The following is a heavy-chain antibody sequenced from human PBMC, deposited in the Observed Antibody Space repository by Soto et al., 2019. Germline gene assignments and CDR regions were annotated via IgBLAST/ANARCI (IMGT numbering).Heavy chain of an antibody. Sequence: PGGSLRLSCAASGFTCSSYDMCWARQAPGKGLEWVSTILVGGSTHYPDSVKGRLTISRDNSKNTVFLQMNSLTAGDTAVYYCAKATAPGGAAFDISGQGTMVTVSS. CDR1: GFTCSSYD. J-gene: IGHJ3*02. D-gene: IGHD2-8*02. CDR2: ILVGGST. CDR3: AKATAPGGAAFDI. V-gene: IGHV3-23*01.